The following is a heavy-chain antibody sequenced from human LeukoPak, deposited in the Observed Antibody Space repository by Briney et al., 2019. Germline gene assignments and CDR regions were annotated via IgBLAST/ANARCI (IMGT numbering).Heavy chain of an antibody. Sequence: GGSLRLSCAASGFPFSNYTMNWVRRAPGKGLEWASFITSSSTYLESADSVKGRFTISRDNAKNSLSLQMNSLRAGDTAVYYCARDFGWGGALDIWGQGTMVTVSS. V-gene: IGHV3-21*01. CDR3: ARDFGWGGALDI. J-gene: IGHJ3*02. D-gene: IGHD6-19*01. CDR2: ITSSSTYL. CDR1: GFPFSNYT.